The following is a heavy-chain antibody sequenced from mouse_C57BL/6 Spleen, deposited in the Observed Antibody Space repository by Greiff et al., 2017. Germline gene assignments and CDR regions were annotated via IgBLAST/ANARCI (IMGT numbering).Heavy chain of an antibody. Sequence: EVQLVESGGGLVKPGGSLKLSCAASGFTFSSYAMSWVRQTPEKRLEWVATISDGGSYTYYPDNVKGRFTISRDNAKNNLYLQMSHLKSEDTAMYYCAREVITTVVGAMDYWGQGTSVTVSS. CDR3: AREVITTVVGAMDY. CDR1: GFTFSSYA. J-gene: IGHJ4*01. D-gene: IGHD1-1*01. V-gene: IGHV5-4*01. CDR2: ISDGGSYT.